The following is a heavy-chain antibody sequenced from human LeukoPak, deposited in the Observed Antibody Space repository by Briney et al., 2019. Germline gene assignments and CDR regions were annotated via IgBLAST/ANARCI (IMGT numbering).Heavy chain of an antibody. V-gene: IGHV3-30-3*01. CDR2: ISYDGSNK. D-gene: IGHD3-3*01. CDR1: GFTFSSYA. Sequence: GGSLRLSCAASGFTFSSYAMHWVRQAPGKGLEWVAVISYDGSNKYYADSVKGRFTISRDNSKNTLYLQMNSLRAEDTALYYCATFGVIVRNNYVDYWGQGALVAVSS. J-gene: IGHJ4*02. CDR3: ATFGVIVRNNYVDY.